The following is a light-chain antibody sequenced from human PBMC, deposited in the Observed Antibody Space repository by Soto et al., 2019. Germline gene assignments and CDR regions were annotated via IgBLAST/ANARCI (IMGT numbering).Light chain of an antibody. J-gene: IGKJ2*01. V-gene: IGKV4-1*01. CDR3: QQYYSTPHT. Sequence: DIVMTQSPDSLAVSLGERATINCKSSQSVLYSSNNKNYLLWYQQKPGQPPKLLIYWASTRESGVPDRFSGSGSGTDFTLTISSLQAEDVAVYYCQQYYSTPHTFGQGTKLEIK. CDR2: WAS. CDR1: QSVLYSSNNKNY.